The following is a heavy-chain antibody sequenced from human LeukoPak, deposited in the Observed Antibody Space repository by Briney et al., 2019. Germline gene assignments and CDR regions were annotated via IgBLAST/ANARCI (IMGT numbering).Heavy chain of an antibody. J-gene: IGHJ4*02. CDR2: ISPDGSIT. D-gene: IGHD5-12*01. CDR3: ANYDRGYSTY. V-gene: IGHV3-74*01. CDR1: GFTFSSYW. Sequence: GGSLRLSCAASGFTFSSYWIHWVRQAPGKGLVWVSRISPDGSITNYADSVQGRFTISRDNSKNTLFLQMNSLRTEDTAVYYCANYDRGYSTYWGQGTLVTVSS.